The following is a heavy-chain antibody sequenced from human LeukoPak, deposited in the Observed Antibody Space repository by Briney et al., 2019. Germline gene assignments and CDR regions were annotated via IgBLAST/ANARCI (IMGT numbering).Heavy chain of an antibody. V-gene: IGHV2-70*11. J-gene: IGHJ3*02. Sequence: SGPTLVNPTQTLTLTCTFSGFSLSTSGMCVSWIRQPPGKALEWLARIDWDDDKYYSTSLKTRLTISKDTSKNQVVLTMTNMDPVDTATYYCARYSLDSSGYGHAFDIWGQGTMVTVSS. CDR3: ARYSLDSSGYGHAFDI. CDR1: GFSLSTSGMC. CDR2: IDWDDDK. D-gene: IGHD3-22*01.